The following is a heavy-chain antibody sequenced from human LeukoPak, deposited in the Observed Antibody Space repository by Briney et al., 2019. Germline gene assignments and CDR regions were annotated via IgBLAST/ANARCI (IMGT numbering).Heavy chain of an antibody. J-gene: IGHJ6*02. V-gene: IGHV3-30*03. CDR2: IPSHGSYQ. CDR1: GLTFSSSG. Sequence: SGGCLRLACAAPGLTFSSSGMDWVRQAPGKGLEWVAVIPSHGSYQNYADSVKGRFTISRDNSKNTLYLQMSSLRVDDTAVYHCATARVDYGMPVWGQGTTVTVSS. D-gene: IGHD3-10*01. CDR3: ATARVDYGMPV.